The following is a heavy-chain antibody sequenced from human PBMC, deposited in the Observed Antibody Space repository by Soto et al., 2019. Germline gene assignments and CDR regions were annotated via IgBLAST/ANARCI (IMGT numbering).Heavy chain of an antibody. CDR2: ISGSGGST. CDR3: AIDTYRDYGENCIDL. CDR1: GFTFSSYA. J-gene: IGHJ5*02. D-gene: IGHD4-17*01. V-gene: IGHV3-23*01. Sequence: GGSLRLSCAASGFTFSSYAMSWVRQAPGKGLEWVSAISGSGGSTYYADSVKGRFTISRDNSKNTLYLQMNSLRAEDTAVYYSAIDTYRDYGENCIDLWGQGTLVTVSS.